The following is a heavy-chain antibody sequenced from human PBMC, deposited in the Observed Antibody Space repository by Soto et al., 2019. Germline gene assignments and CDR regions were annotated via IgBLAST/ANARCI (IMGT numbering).Heavy chain of an antibody. J-gene: IGHJ3*02. Sequence: QGQLLQSGDEVKTPGASVRVSCRASGYPFTSYGISWVRQAPGQGLEWVACISAYNGKRDTAQKFQDRVTMTLAPSTDTAHMDLGDLTSADTAVYYCARGRIVASIHDAFEIWGQGTKVTVSS. V-gene: IGHV1-18*01. CDR3: ARGRIVASIHDAFEI. CDR1: GYPFTSYG. D-gene: IGHD5-12*01. CDR2: ISAYNGKR.